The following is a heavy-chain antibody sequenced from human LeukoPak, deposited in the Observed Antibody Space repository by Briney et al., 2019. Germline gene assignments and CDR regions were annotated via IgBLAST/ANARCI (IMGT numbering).Heavy chain of an antibody. D-gene: IGHD3-16*01. CDR2: INPNSGGT. CDR3: ARDLLPLRLGESDY. CDR1: GYTFTGYY. Sequence: ASVKVSCKASGYTFTGYYMHWVRQAPGQGLEWMGWINPNSGGTNYAQKFQGRVTMTRGTSISTAYMELSRLRSDDTAVYYCARDLLPLRLGESDYWGQGTLVTVSS. V-gene: IGHV1-2*02. J-gene: IGHJ4*02.